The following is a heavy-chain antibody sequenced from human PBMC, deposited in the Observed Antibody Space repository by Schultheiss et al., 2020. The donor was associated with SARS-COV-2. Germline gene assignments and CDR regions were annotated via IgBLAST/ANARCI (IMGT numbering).Heavy chain of an antibody. V-gene: IGHV5-51*01. D-gene: IGHD3-9*01. Sequence: GGSLRLSCKGSGFSFITHGIGWVRQMPGKGLEWMGTVYPGDSDTRYSPSFQGQVTISADKSTSTAYLLWTSLKASDTAIYYCARRSDILTGYYSLDYWGQGTLVTVSS. CDR3: ARRSDILTGYYSLDY. CDR1: GFSFITHG. CDR2: VYPGDSDT. J-gene: IGHJ4*02.